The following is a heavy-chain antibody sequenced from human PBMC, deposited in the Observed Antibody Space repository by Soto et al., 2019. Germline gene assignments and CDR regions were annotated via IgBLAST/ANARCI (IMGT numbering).Heavy chain of an antibody. J-gene: IGHJ4*02. Sequence: ASVKVSCTASGYTFTSYGISWVRQAPGQGLEWMGWISAYNGNTNYAQKLQGRVTMTTGTSTSTAYMELRSLRSDDTAVYYCARAGVSRSVAGNYDYWGQGTLVTVSS. CDR1: GYTFTSYG. CDR3: ARAGVSRSVAGNYDY. D-gene: IGHD6-19*01. V-gene: IGHV1-18*01. CDR2: ISAYNGNT.